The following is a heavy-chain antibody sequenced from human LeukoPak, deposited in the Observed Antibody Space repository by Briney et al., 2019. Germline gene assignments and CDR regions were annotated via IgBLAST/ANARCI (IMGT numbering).Heavy chain of an antibody. D-gene: IGHD3-22*01. CDR3: ARRLTYDSRAYYCLDY. CDR2: IFPGDSDT. J-gene: IGHJ4*02. CDR1: GYSFTSYW. V-gene: IGHV5-51*01. Sequence: GESLKISCKGSGYSFTSYWIGWVRQKPGKGLEWMGIIFPGDSDTRYSPSYQGQVTISADKSISTAYLQWSSLKASDTAMYYCARRLTYDSRAYYCLDYWGQGTLVTVSS.